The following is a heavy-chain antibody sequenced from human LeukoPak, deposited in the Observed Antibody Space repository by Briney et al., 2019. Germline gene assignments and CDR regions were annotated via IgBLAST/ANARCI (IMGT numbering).Heavy chain of an antibody. J-gene: IGHJ4*02. Sequence: PGGSLRLSCAASGFTFSSYAMSWVRQAPGKGLEWVSAISGSGGSTYYADSVKGRSTISRDNSKNTLYLQMNSLRAEDTAVYYCAKDKRIFGNHFDYWGQGTLVTVSS. CDR3: AKDKRIFGNHFDY. V-gene: IGHV3-23*01. CDR2: ISGSGGST. D-gene: IGHD2/OR15-2a*01. CDR1: GFTFSSYA.